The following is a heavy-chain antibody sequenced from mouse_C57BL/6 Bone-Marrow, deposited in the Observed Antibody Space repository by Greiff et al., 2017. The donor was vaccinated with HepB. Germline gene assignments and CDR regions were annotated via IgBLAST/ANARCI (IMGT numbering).Heavy chain of an antibody. CDR3: ARSNAYYGNFDY. J-gene: IGHJ2*01. CDR2: IDPNSGGN. CDR1: GYTFTSYW. V-gene: IGHV1-72*01. Sequence: QVQLQQPGAELVKPVASVKLSCKASGYTFTSYWMHWVKQRPGLGLEWIGRIDPNSGGNKYNEKFKSKATLTVDKPSSTAYMQLSSLTSEDSAVYYCARSNAYYGNFDYWGQGTTLTVSS. D-gene: IGHD2-10*01.